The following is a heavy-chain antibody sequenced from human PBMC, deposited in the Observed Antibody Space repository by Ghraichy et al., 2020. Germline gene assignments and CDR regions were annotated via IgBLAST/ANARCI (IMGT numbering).Heavy chain of an antibody. CDR3: AREIRTNAFDI. CDR2: INHSGST. D-gene: IGHD3-3*02. J-gene: IGHJ3*02. V-gene: IGHV4-34*01. Sequence: SETLSLTCAVYGGSFSGYYWSWIRQPPGKGLEWIGEINHSGSTNYNPSLKSRVTISVDTSKNQFSLKLSSVTAADTAVYYCAREIRTNAFDIWGQGTMVTVSS. CDR1: GGSFSGYY.